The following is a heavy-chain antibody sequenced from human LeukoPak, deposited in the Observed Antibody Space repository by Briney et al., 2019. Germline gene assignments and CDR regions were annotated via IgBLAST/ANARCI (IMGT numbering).Heavy chain of an antibody. CDR1: GGSISSHF. CDR3: ARRSSSYLAFDI. J-gene: IGHJ3*02. V-gene: IGHV4-59*08. CDR2: IYYSGSTDYSGST. Sequence: SETLSLTCTVSGGSISSHFWSWIRQPPGKGLEWIAYIYYSGSTDYSGSTDYNPSLKSRVTISVDTSKKQFSLKLSSVTAGDTAMYYCARRSSSYLAFDIWGQGTMVTVSS. D-gene: IGHD6-6*01.